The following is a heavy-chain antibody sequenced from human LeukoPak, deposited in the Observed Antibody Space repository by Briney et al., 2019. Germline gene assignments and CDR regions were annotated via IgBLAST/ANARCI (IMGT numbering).Heavy chain of an antibody. CDR2: IIEGGDVK. CDR1: GFTFSAYW. V-gene: IGHV3-7*01. CDR3: ASLGGLRHYYDSSGAY. Sequence: GESLRLSCAASGFTFSAYWMTWVRQAPGKGLAWVANIIEGGDVKYYVDSVKGRFTISRDNTKNSLYLQMNSLRAEDTAVYYCASLGGLRHYYDSSGAYWGQGTLVTVSS. J-gene: IGHJ4*02. D-gene: IGHD3-22*01.